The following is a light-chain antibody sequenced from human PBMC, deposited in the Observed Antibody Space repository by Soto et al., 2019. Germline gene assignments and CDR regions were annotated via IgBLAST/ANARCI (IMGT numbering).Light chain of an antibody. Sequence: NFMLTQPHSVSESPGKTVTISCTRSSGNIASYYEHWYQQRPGSAPTTVIYENKQRPSGVPDRFSGSIDRSSNSASLTVSGLQTEDEADYYCQSYDAVTQVFGGGTKLTVL. CDR1: SGNIASYY. CDR2: ENK. V-gene: IGLV6-57*04. J-gene: IGLJ2*01. CDR3: QSYDAVTQV.